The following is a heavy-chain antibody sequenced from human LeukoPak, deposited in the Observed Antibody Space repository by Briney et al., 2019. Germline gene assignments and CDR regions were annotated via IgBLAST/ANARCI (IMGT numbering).Heavy chain of an antibody. CDR3: AKLGDGSGYDRLDY. CDR2: ISGSGGRT. J-gene: IGHJ4*02. Sequence: PGGSLRLSCAASGFTFSSYAMSWVRQPPGKGLEWVSSISGSGGRTYHADSVKGRFTISRDNSKNTLYLQMNSLRAEDTADTAVDYCAKLGDGSGYDRLDYWGQGTLVTVSS. V-gene: IGHV3-23*01. CDR1: GFTFSSYA. D-gene: IGHD3-22*01.